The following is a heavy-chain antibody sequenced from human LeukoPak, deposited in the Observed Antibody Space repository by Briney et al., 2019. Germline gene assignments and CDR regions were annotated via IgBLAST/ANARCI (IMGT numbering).Heavy chain of an antibody. V-gene: IGHV4-61*05. CDR2: IYYSGST. Sequence: SETLSLTCTVSGGSISSSSYYWGWIRQPPGKGLEWIGYIYYSGSTNYNPSLKSRVTISVDTSKNQFSLKLSSVTAADTAVYYCARPPSSGGSYYYYGMDVWGQGTAVTVSS. D-gene: IGHD6-25*01. CDR3: ARPPSSGGSYYYYGMDV. J-gene: IGHJ6*02. CDR1: GGSISSSSYY.